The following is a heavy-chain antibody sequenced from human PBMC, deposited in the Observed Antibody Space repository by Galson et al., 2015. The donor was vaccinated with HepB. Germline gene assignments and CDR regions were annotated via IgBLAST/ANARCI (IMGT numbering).Heavy chain of an antibody. Sequence: SLRLSCAVSGFTFSSYAMHWVRQAPGKGLEWVAVISYEGSNKYYADSVKGRFTISRENSKNTLYLQMNSLRAEDTAVYYCASRYCSGGSCYFDYWGREPWSPSPQ. D-gene: IGHD2-15*01. V-gene: IGHV3-30*04. CDR3: ASRYCSGGSCYFDY. CDR1: GFTFSSYA. CDR2: ISYEGSNK. J-gene: IGHJ4*02.